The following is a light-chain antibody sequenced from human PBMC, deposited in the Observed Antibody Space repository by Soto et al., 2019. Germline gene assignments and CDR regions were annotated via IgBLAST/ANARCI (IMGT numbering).Light chain of an antibody. V-gene: IGKV3-11*01. J-gene: IGKJ2*01. Sequence: EIVLTQSPATLSLSPGERATLSCRASQSVSSYLAWSQQKPGQAPRLLIYDASNRATGIPARFSGSGSGTDLTLTISSLEPEDFAVYYCQQRSNWHPLYPFGQGTKVDIX. CDR2: DAS. CDR3: QQRSNWHPLYP. CDR1: QSVSSY.